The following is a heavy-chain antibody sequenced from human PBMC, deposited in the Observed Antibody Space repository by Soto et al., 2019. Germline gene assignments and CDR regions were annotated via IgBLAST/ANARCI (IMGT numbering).Heavy chain of an antibody. J-gene: IGHJ6*02. CDR2: ISGSGGST. Sequence: VPRLESGGGLVKPGGSLRLSCAASGLPFSSSAMSWVRQAPGTRLEWVSAISGSGGSTYDADSVKGRFTISRDKANNTPYLQMNGLSAEDTAVYYSAKDGGYFGSDYHLYYYYGICFWGQGTTVTVSS. D-gene: IGHD1-26*01. V-gene: IGHV3-23*01. CDR3: AKDGGYFGSDYHLYYYYGICF. CDR1: GLPFSSSA.